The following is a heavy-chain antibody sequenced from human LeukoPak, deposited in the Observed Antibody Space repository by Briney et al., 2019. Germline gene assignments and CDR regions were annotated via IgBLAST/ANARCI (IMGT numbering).Heavy chain of an antibody. CDR1: GFSFSIYA. D-gene: IGHD3-16*02. CDR3: ARGQGGVMITFGGVIVFDY. Sequence: GGSLRLSCAASGFSFSIYAMSWVRQAPGKGLEWVSAISGSGGTTYYADYVKGRFTVSRDNSMSTLYLQMNSLRAEDTAVYYCARGQGGVMITFGGVIVFDYWGQGTLVPVSS. CDR2: ISGSGGTT. V-gene: IGHV3-23*01. J-gene: IGHJ4*02.